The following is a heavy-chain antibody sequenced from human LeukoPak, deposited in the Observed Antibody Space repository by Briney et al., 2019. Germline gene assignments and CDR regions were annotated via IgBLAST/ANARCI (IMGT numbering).Heavy chain of an antibody. J-gene: IGHJ4*02. Sequence: GGSLRLSCAASGFTFSSYGMSWVRQAPGKGLEWVSAISGSGGSTYYADSVKGRFTISRDNSKNTLYLQMNSLRAEDTAVYYCAKDGETYLKTAYYFDYWGQGTLVTVSS. D-gene: IGHD3-10*01. V-gene: IGHV3-23*01. CDR3: AKDGETYLKTAYYFDY. CDR1: GFTFSSYG. CDR2: ISGSGGST.